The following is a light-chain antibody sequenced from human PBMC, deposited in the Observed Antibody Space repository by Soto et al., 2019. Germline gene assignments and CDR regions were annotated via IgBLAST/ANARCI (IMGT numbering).Light chain of an antibody. CDR3: QPYGRMWT. CDR1: QSITIS. CDR2: DAS. V-gene: IGKV1-5*01. J-gene: IGKJ1*01. Sequence: DIRMTQPPSTLSASVGDRVTITCRTSQSITISLAWYQQKPGQAPKVLIYDASSLESGVPSRFRGSGSGTEFILTISNLQPEDFATEWCQPYGRMWTFAQGTKVEIK.